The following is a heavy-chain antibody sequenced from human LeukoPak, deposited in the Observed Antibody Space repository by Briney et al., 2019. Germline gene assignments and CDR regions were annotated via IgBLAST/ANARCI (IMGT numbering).Heavy chain of an antibody. J-gene: IGHJ5*02. D-gene: IGHD3-10*01. Sequence: KSSETLSLTCTVSGGSISSYYWSWIRQPAGKGPEWIGRIYSSGSTNYNPSLKSRVTMSVDTSKNQFSLKLSSVTAADTAVYYCARVRADYYGSGSHYKVWFDPWGQGTLVTVSS. CDR3: ARVRADYYGSGSHYKVWFDP. CDR2: IYSSGST. CDR1: GGSISSYY. V-gene: IGHV4-4*07.